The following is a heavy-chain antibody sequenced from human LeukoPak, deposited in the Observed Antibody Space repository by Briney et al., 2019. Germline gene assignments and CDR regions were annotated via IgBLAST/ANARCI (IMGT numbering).Heavy chain of an antibody. CDR1: GGTLSSYA. CDR3: ARGAVVVPAAKREDYYYYYGMDV. V-gene: IGHV1-69*06. D-gene: IGHD2-2*01. Sequence: SVKVSCKASGGTLSSYAISWVRQAPGQGLERMGGIIPIFGTANYAQKFQGRVTITADKSTSTAYMELSSLRSEDTAVYYCARGAVVVPAAKREDYYYYYGMDVWGKGTTVTVSS. J-gene: IGHJ6*04. CDR2: IIPIFGTA.